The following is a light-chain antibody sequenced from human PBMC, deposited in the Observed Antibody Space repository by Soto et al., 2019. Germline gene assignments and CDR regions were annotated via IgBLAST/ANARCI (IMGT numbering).Light chain of an antibody. CDR3: QQSYSTILT. V-gene: IGKV1-39*01. Sequence: DIQLTQSPSSLSESVGDRVTITCRASQSIGRHLNWYQQKPGKAPILLIFAASSLQSGVPSRFSGSGSGTDFTLAISSLQPEDFATYFCQQSYSTILTFGPGTTVNI. CDR2: AAS. J-gene: IGKJ3*01. CDR1: QSIGRH.